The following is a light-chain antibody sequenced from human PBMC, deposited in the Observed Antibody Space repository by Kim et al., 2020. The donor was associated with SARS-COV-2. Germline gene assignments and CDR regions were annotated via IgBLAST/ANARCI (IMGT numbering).Light chain of an antibody. V-gene: IGKV4-1*01. CDR2: WAS. CDR1: QSVLFNNKNY. CDR3: QQYYDAPLT. Sequence: DIVMTQSPDSLAVSLGERATINCKSSQSVLFNNKNYLGWYQQKPGQPPKLLIYWASTRESGVPDRFSGSGSGTDFTLTISSLQAEDVAVYYCQQYYDAPLTFGGGTKLEI. J-gene: IGKJ4*01.